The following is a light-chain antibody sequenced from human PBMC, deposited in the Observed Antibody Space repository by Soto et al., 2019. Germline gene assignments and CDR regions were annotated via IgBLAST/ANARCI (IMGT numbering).Light chain of an antibody. Sequence: EILLTQSPATLSLSPGERATFSCRASQSVSSYVAWYQQKPGQAPRLLIYDTSNRAPGIPARFGGSGSGTDFTLTISSLEPEDFAVYYCPHRTDWPPLFSFGPGTKVDVK. V-gene: IGKV3-11*01. J-gene: IGKJ3*01. CDR1: QSVSSY. CDR3: PHRTDWPPLFS. CDR2: DTS.